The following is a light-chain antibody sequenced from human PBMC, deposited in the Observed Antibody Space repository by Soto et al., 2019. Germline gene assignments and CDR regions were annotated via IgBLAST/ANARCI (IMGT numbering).Light chain of an antibody. J-gene: IGKJ1*01. CDR2: DAS. CDR3: QHYKTYSRT. V-gene: IGKV3-11*01. Sequence: ELVLTQSPATLSLSPGDSASLSCRASQSVSSYLAWYQQKTGQAPRLLIYDASNRATGIPARFSGSGSGTEFTLTISRLQPDDSATYYCQHYKTYSRTXGQGTKVDI. CDR1: QSVSSY.